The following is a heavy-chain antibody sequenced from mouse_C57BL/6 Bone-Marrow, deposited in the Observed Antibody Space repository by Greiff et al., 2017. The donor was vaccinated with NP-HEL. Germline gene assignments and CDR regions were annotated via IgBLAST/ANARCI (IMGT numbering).Heavy chain of an antibody. CDR1: GYTFTSYW. V-gene: IGHV1-50*01. CDR3: ARDGTLFAY. J-gene: IGHJ3*01. Sequence: QVQLQQPGAELVKPGASVKLSCKASGYTFTSYWMQWVKQRPGQGLEWIGEIDPSDSYTNYNQKFKGKATLTVDTSSSTAYMQLSSLTSEDSAVYYCARDGTLFAYWGQGTPVTVSA. D-gene: IGHD2-1*01. CDR2: IDPSDSYT.